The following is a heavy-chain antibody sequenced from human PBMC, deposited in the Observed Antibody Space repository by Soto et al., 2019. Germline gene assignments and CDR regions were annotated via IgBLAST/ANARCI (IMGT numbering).Heavy chain of an antibody. CDR2: IWYDGSNK. D-gene: IGHD2-15*01. CDR3: AREGGVVVVAATTSYYYGMDV. CDR1: GFTFSSSG. J-gene: IGHJ6*02. V-gene: IGHV3-33*01. Sequence: QVQLVESGGGVVQPGRSLRLSCAASGFTFSSSGMHWVRQAPGKGLEWVAGIWYDGSNKYYADSVKGRFTISSDNSKNTLYLQMNSLRAEDTAVYYCAREGGVVVVAATTSYYYGMDVWGQGTTVTVSS.